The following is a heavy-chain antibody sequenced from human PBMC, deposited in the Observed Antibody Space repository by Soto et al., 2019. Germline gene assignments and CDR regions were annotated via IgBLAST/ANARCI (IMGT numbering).Heavy chain of an antibody. CDR3: ARDLDVY. CDR1: GFTFSSYA. J-gene: IGHJ4*02. V-gene: IGHV3-30-3*01. Sequence: QVQLVESGGGVVQHGRSLRLSCAASGFTFSSYAMHWVRQAPGKGLEWVAVISYDGSNKYYADSVKGRFTISRDNSKNTLYLQMNSLRAEDTAVYYCARDLDVYWGQGTLVTVSS. CDR2: ISYDGSNK.